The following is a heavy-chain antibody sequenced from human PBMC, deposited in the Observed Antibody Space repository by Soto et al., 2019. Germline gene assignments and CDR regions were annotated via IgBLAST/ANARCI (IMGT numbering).Heavy chain of an antibody. V-gene: IGHV4-59*08. CDR2: IYYSGST. Sequence: SETLSLTCTVSGGSISSYYWSWIRQPPGKGLEWIGYIYYSGSTNYNPSLKSRVTISVDTSKNQFSLKLSSVTAADTAVYYCASSYYDFWSGYLDPFDYWGQGTLVTVS. J-gene: IGHJ4*02. D-gene: IGHD3-3*01. CDR1: GGSISSYY. CDR3: ASSYYDFWSGYLDPFDY.